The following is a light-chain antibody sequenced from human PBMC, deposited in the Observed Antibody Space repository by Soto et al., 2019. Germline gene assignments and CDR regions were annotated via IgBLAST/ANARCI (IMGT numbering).Light chain of an antibody. Sequence: EIVLTQSPATLSLSPGERATLSCGASQSVSSSYLAWYQQKPGLAPRHLIYDASSRATGIPDRFSGSGSGTDFALTISRLEPEDFAVDYCQQYGSSPPITFGQGTRLEIK. CDR2: DAS. J-gene: IGKJ5*01. CDR1: QSVSSSY. CDR3: QQYGSSPPIT. V-gene: IGKV3D-20*01.